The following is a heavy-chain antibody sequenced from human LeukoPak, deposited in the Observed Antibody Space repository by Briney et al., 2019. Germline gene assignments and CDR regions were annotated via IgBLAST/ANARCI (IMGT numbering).Heavy chain of an antibody. D-gene: IGHD2-2*01. CDR2: IYPGDSDI. CDR1: GYSFTNYW. Sequence: GESLRISCKGSGYSFTNYWIGWVRQMPGKGLEWMGIIYPGDSDIRNSPSFQGRVTISGDKSISTVYLQWSSLKASDTAMYYCARDGPVPATADAFDFWGQGTMVTVSS. CDR3: ARDGPVPATADAFDF. J-gene: IGHJ3*01. V-gene: IGHV5-51*01.